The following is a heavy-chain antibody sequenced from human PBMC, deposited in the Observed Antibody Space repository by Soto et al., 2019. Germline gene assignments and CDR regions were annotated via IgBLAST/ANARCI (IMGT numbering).Heavy chain of an antibody. CDR1: GFIFSKYD. CDR3: ARSSAPYYFDN. J-gene: IGHJ4*02. V-gene: IGHV3-33*08. D-gene: IGHD3-10*01. CDR2: IWYDGSNQ. Sequence: QVLLVESGGGVVQPGRSLRLSCAASGFIFSKYDMYWVRQAPGKGLEWVAVIWYDGSNQQYADSVKGRFIISRDNSKNTLYVQMNSLRAEDTAVYYCARSSAPYYFDNCGQGTLVTVSS.